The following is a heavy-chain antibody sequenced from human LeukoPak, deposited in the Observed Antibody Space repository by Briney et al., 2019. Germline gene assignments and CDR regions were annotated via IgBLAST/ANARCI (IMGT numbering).Heavy chain of an antibody. Sequence: PGGSLRLSCAASGFTFSSYAMSWVRQAPGKGLEWVSAISGSGGSTYYADSVKGRFTISRDNSKNTLYLQMNSLRAEDTAVYYCAKGHSGYDWGYYFDYWGQGTLVTVSS. J-gene: IGHJ4*02. CDR3: AKGHSGYDWGYYFDY. V-gene: IGHV3-23*01. D-gene: IGHD5-12*01. CDR2: ISGSGGST. CDR1: GFTFSSYA.